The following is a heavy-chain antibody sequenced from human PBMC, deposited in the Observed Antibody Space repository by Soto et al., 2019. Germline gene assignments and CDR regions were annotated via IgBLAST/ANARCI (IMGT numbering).Heavy chain of an antibody. CDR3: AKPLTPDYYDSSGYYYVGFDCY. D-gene: IGHD3-22*01. CDR2: ISYDGSNK. V-gene: IGHV3-30*18. Sequence: SCAASGFTFSSYGMHWVRQAPGKGLEWVAVISYDGSNKYYADSVKGRFTISRDNSKNTLYLQMNSLRAEDTAVYYCAKPLTPDYYDSSGYYYVGFDCYWGQGTLVTVSS. J-gene: IGHJ4*02. CDR1: GFTFSSYG.